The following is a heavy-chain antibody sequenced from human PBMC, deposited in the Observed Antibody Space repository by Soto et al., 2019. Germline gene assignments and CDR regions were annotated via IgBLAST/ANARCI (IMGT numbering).Heavy chain of an antibody. J-gene: IGHJ4*02. V-gene: IGHV4-39*01. CDR2: MYYSGST. CDR3: ATHDRVSGSHLGY. D-gene: IGHD1-26*01. CDR1: GGSIVSSSYY. Sequence: QLQLQESGPGLVKPSETLSLNCTVSGGSIVSSSYYWGWIRQPPGKGLEWIGSMYYSGSTYYNPSLKSRVTISVDTSKNQCSLKLSSVTAADTSVYYCATHDRVSGSHLGYWGQGILVIVSS.